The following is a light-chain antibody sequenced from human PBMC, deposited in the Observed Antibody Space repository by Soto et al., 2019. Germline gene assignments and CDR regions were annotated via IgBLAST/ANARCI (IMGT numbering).Light chain of an antibody. CDR2: GAS. CDR1: LRLSSSY. V-gene: IGKV3-15*01. J-gene: IGKJ1*01. Sequence: VLTQSPGTLSLSPGERATLSCRATLRLSSSYFAWYQQKPGQAPRLLIYGASTRATGIPARFSGSGSETEFTLTISSLQAEDSAVYFGQQYNNWPTWTFGQGTKVDIK. CDR3: QQYNNWPTWT.